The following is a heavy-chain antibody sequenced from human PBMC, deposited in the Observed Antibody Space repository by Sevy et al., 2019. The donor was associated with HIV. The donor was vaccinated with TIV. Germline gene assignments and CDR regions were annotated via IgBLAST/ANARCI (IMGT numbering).Heavy chain of an antibody. CDR3: ARDPVGATKAFDI. Sequence: GGSLRLSCAASGFTFSSYSMNWVRQAPGKGLEWVSSISRGSSYIYYADSVKGRFTISRDNAKNSLYLQMNSLRAEDTAVYYCARDPVGATKAFDIWGQGTMVTVSS. J-gene: IGHJ3*02. D-gene: IGHD1-26*01. CDR1: GFTFSSYS. CDR2: ISRGSSYI. V-gene: IGHV3-21*01.